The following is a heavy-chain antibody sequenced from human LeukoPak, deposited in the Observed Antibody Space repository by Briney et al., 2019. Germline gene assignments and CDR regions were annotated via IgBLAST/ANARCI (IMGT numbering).Heavy chain of an antibody. CDR3: AKDNYGGNTYYYYYMDV. J-gene: IGHJ6*03. CDR2: IRYDGSNK. Sequence: PGGSLRLSCAASGFTFSSYGMHWVRQAPGKGLEWVAFIRYDGSNKYYADSVKGRFTISRDNSKNTLYLQMNSLRAEDTAVYYCAKDNYGGNTYYYYYMDVWGKGTTVTVSS. D-gene: IGHD4-23*01. V-gene: IGHV3-30*02. CDR1: GFTFSSYG.